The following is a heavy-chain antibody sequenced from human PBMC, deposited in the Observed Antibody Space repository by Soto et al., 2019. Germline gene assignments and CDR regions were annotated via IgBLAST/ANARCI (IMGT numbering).Heavy chain of an antibody. D-gene: IGHD3-22*01. V-gene: IGHV3-21*01. CDR2: SSSSSYI. CDR3: ARSYYYDSSRYYRISNGIQH. Sequence: PGGSLRLSCAASGFTFSSYSMNWVRQAPGKGLEWVSSSSSSSYIYYADSVKGRFTISRDNAKNSLYLQMNRLRAEDTAVYYCARSYYYDSSRYYRISNGIQHWGQGTLVTVSS. CDR1: GFTFSSYS. J-gene: IGHJ1*01.